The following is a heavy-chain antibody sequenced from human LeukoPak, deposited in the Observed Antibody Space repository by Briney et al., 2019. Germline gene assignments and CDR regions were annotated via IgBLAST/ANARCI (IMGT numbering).Heavy chain of an antibody. CDR3: ARRAVTTVTSSSPAEYFQH. Sequence: SETLSLTCAVYGGSFSGYYWSWIRQPPPKGLEWIGEINHSESTNYNPSLKSRVTISVDTSKNQFSLKLSSVTAADTAVYYCARRAVTTVTSSSPAEYFQHWGQGTLVTVSS. J-gene: IGHJ1*01. V-gene: IGHV4-34*01. D-gene: IGHD4-17*01. CDR2: INHSEST. CDR1: GGSFSGYY.